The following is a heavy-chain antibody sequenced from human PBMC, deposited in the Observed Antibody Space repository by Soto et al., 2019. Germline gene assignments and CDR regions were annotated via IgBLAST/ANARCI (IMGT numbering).Heavy chain of an antibody. Sequence: ASVKVSCKASGYTFTGYYMHWVRQAPGQGLEWMGWINPNSGGTNYAQKFQGRVTMTRDTSISTAYMELSRLRSDDTAVYYCARDQKRLSDILTGYMGRSYYYGMDVWGQGTTVTVSS. D-gene: IGHD3-9*01. CDR3: ARDQKRLSDILTGYMGRSYYYGMDV. V-gene: IGHV1-2*02. CDR1: GYTFTGYY. J-gene: IGHJ6*02. CDR2: INPNSGGT.